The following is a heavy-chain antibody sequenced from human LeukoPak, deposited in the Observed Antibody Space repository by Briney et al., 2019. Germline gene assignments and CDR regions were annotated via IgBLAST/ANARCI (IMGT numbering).Heavy chain of an antibody. Sequence: PGGSLRLXCAASGFTFRTYWMSWVRRAPGKGLESVANIKTDGSDKYYVDSVKGRFTITRDNAKNSLSLQMNSLRAEDTAVYYCARGQNWNHDYWGQGTLVTVSS. CDR3: ARGQNWNHDY. CDR2: IKTDGSDK. J-gene: IGHJ4*02. V-gene: IGHV3-7*01. D-gene: IGHD1-14*01. CDR1: GFTFRTYW.